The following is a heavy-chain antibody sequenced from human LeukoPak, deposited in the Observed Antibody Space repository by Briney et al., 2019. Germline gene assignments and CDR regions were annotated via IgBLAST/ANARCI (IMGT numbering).Heavy chain of an antibody. D-gene: IGHD3-3*01. V-gene: IGHV1-69*04. J-gene: IGHJ6*02. CDR1: GYTFTSYG. Sequence: SVKVSCKASGYTFTSYGISWVRQAPGQGLEWMGRIIPILGIANYAQKFQGRVTITADKSTSTAYMELSSLRSEDTAVYYCARVSTIFGVVPYYYYDMDVWGQGTTVTVSS. CDR2: IIPILGIA. CDR3: ARVSTIFGVVPYYYYDMDV.